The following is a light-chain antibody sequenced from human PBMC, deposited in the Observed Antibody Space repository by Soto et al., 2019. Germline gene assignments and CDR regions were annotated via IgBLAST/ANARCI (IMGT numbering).Light chain of an antibody. CDR1: QSISSW. J-gene: IGKJ5*01. CDR2: DAS. CDR3: QQYNSYPLT. V-gene: IGKV1-5*01. Sequence: DIQMTQSPSTLSASVGDRVTITCRASQSISSWLAWYQQKPGKAPKLLIYDASSLESGVPSRFSGSGSGTEFTLTISSLQPDDFATYYCQQYNSYPLTFGQGTRLEIK.